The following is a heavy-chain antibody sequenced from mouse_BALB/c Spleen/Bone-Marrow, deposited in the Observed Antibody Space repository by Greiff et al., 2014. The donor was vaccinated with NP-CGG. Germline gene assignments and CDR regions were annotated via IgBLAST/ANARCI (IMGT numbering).Heavy chain of an antibody. V-gene: IGHV1S41*01. Sequence: DLVKPGASVKLSCKASGYTFTSYWINWIKQRPGQGLEWIGRIAPGSGSTYYNEMFKGKATLIVDTSSGTAYIQLSSLSSEDSAAYFCARGGLHYFDYWGQGTTLTVSS. J-gene: IGHJ2*01. D-gene: IGHD3-3*01. CDR1: GYTFTSYW. CDR2: IAPGSGST. CDR3: ARGGLHYFDY.